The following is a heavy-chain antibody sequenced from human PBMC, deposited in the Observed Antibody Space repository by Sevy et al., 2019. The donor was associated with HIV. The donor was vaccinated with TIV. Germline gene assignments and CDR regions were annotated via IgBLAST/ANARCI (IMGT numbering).Heavy chain of an antibody. CDR2: LNPNSGGT. V-gene: IGHV1-2*06. CDR3: ARTATSGWGEDY. CDR1: GYTFTENF. J-gene: IGHJ4*02. Sequence: ASVKVSCKASGYTFTENFVHWVRQAPGQGLEWMGRLNPNSGGTDYAQKLQGRVTMTRDTYIRTAYMELGGPRFDDTAVYYCARTATSGWGEDYWGQGTLVTVSS. D-gene: IGHD6-19*01.